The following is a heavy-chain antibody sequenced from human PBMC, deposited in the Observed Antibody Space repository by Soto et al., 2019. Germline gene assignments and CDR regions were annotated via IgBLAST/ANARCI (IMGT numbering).Heavy chain of an antibody. CDR1: GGSISSYY. CDR2: IYYSGST. CDR3: ARGGDCSGGSCLFHYYYYGMDV. V-gene: IGHV4-59*01. D-gene: IGHD2-15*01. J-gene: IGHJ6*02. Sequence: SETLSLTCTVSGGSISSYYWSWIRQPPGKGLEWIGYIYYSGSTNYNPSLKSRVTISVDTSKNQFSLKLSSVTAADTAVYYCARGGDCSGGSCLFHYYYYGMDVWGQGTTVTVSS.